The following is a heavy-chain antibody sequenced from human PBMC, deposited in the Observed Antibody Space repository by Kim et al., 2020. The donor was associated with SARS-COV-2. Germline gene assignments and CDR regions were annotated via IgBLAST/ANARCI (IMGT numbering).Heavy chain of an antibody. D-gene: IGHD6-19*01. CDR1: GGSISSGGYY. Sequence: SETLSLTCTVSGGSISSGGYYWSWIRQHPGKGLEWIGYIYYSGSTYYNPSLKSRVTISVDTSKNQFSLKLSSVTAADTAVYYCARDFALARRLGGMDVWGQGTTVTVSS. V-gene: IGHV4-31*03. CDR3: ARDFALARRLGGMDV. CDR2: IYYSGST. J-gene: IGHJ6*02.